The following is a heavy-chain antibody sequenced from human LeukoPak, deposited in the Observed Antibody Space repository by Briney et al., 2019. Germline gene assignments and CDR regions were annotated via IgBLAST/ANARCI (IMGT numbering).Heavy chain of an antibody. CDR2: IYYSGST. J-gene: IGHJ4*02. D-gene: IGHD3-10*01. CDR3: ARGLMVRGGLDY. Sequence: PSETLSLTCTVSGGSISSYYWNWIRQPPGKGLEWIGYIYYSGSTNYNPSLKSRVTISLDTSKNQFSLKLSSVTAADTAVYYCARGLMVRGGLDYWGQGTLATVSS. CDR1: GGSISSYY. V-gene: IGHV4-59*01.